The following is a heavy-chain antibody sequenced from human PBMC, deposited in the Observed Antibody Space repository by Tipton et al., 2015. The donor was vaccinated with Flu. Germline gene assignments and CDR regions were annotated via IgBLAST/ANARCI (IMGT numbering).Heavy chain of an antibody. CDR1: GDSIRSSNYY. V-gene: IGHV4-39*07. J-gene: IGHJ5*02. D-gene: IGHD4-11*01. Sequence: LRLSCGVSGDSIRSSNYYWGWIRQPPGKGLEWIGNTFHSGNSYLNPPLKSRVTISIDTSKNQFSLKLSSVTAADTAVYYCARRDYSNYVSEPKNWFDPWGQGALVTVSS. CDR2: TFHSGNS. CDR3: ARRDYSNYVSEPKNWFDP.